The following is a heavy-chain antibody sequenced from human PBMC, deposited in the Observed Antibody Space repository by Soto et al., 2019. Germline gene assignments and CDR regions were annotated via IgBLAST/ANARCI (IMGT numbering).Heavy chain of an antibody. V-gene: IGHV3-30-3*01. CDR1: GFTFSSYA. CDR2: ISYDGSNK. CDR3: ARDHSWGLVWYCGMDV. Sequence: QVQLVETGGGVVQPGRSLRLSCAASGFTFSSYALHWGRQAPGKGLEWVAVISYDGSNKYYADSVKGRFTISRDNSKNTLYLHMNSRRAEDTAVYYCARDHSWGLVWYCGMDVLGEGTTVTVSS. D-gene: IGHD2-15*01. J-gene: IGHJ6*04.